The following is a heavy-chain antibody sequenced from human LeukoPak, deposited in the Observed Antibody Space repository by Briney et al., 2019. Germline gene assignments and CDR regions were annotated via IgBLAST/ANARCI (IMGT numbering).Heavy chain of an antibody. CDR3: ARVEGWELLLRLFDY. Sequence: GGSLRLSCAASGFTFDDYGMSWVRQAPGKGLEWVSGINWNGGSTGYADSVKGRFTISRDNAKNSLYLQMNSLRAEDTALYYCARVEGWELLLRLFDYWGQGTLVTVSS. CDR1: GFTFDDYG. CDR2: INWNGGST. D-gene: IGHD1-26*01. V-gene: IGHV3-20*04. J-gene: IGHJ4*02.